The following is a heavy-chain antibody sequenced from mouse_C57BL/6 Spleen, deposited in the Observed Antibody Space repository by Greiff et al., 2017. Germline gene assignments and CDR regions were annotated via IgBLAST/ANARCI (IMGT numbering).Heavy chain of an antibody. V-gene: IGHV1-4*01. CDR3: ARQDYYGSSPGAMDY. J-gene: IGHJ4*01. CDR1: GYTFTSYT. Sequence: VQLQQSGAELARPGASVKMSCKASGYTFTSYTMHWVKQRPGQGLEWIGYINPSSGYTKYNQKFKDKATLTADKSSSTAYMQLSSLTSEDSAVYYCARQDYYGSSPGAMDYWGQGTSVTVSS. D-gene: IGHD1-1*01. CDR2: INPSSGYT.